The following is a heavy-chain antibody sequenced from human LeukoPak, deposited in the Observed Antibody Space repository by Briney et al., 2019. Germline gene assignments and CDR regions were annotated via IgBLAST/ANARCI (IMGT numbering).Heavy chain of an antibody. CDR1: GYTFISYD. V-gene: IGHV1-8*03. CDR3: AREHSSSWDQFDY. D-gene: IGHD6-13*01. Sequence: ASVKVSCKASGYTFISYDINWVRQATGQGLEWMGWMNPNSGTTGYAQKFQGRVTITRNTSISTAYMELSSLRSEDTAVYYCAREHSSSWDQFDYWGQGTLVTVSS. CDR2: MNPNSGTT. J-gene: IGHJ4*02.